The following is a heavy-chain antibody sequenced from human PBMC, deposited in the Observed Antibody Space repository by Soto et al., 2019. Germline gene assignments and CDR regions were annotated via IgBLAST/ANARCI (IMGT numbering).Heavy chain of an antibody. D-gene: IGHD2-2*01. CDR3: ERVSVVDPPATVRSPP. Sequence: QVQLVQSGAEVKKPGSSVKVSCKASGGTFSSYAISWVRQAPGQGLEWMGGIIPIFGTANYAQKFQGRVTIPADKSRGKPYRGWSSRRPETPAVYSWERVSVVDPPATVRSPPGARGPLVPVPS. V-gene: IGHV1-69*06. J-gene: IGHJ5*02. CDR2: IIPIFGTA. CDR1: GGTFSSYA.